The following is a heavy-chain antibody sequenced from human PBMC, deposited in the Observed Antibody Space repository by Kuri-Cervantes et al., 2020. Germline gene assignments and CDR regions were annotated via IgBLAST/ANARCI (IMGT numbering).Heavy chain of an antibody. J-gene: IGHJ4*02. CDR3: VKGAWGDY. D-gene: IGHD3-16*01. Sequence: GESLKISCAASGLAFSDNWLSWVRQAPGKGLEWVANINQDGSEKYYVDSVKGRFTISRDNAKSSLYLQMNSLRADDTAIYYCVKGAWGDYWGQGTLVTVSS. V-gene: IGHV3-7*05. CDR2: INQDGSEK. CDR1: GLAFSDNW.